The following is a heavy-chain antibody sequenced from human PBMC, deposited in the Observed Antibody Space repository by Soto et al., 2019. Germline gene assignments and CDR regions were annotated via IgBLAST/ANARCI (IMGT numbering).Heavy chain of an antibody. J-gene: IGHJ5*02. V-gene: IGHV3-23*01. CDR1: GFTFSSYA. Sequence: GGSLRLSCAASGFTFSSYAMSWVRQPPGTGLGWVSAVSGSGGSTYYADSVKGRFTISRDNSKNTLYLQMNSLRAEDTAVYYCAKDRKVPWFDPWGQGTLVTVSS. CDR2: VSGSGGST. CDR3: AKDRKVPWFDP.